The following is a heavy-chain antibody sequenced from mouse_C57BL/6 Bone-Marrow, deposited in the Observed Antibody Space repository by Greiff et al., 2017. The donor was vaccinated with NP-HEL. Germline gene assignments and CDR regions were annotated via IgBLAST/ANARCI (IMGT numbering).Heavy chain of an antibody. CDR2: INPYNGGT. V-gene: IGHV1-19*01. Sequence: VQLQQSGPVLVKPGASVKMSCKASGYTFTDYYMNWVKQSHGKSLEWIGVINPYNGGTSYNQKFKGKATLTVDKSSSTAYMELNSLTSEDSAVYYCARWGVTNYFDDWGQGTTRTVSS. CDR1: GYTFTDYY. CDR3: ARWGVTNYFDD. D-gene: IGHD2-2*01. J-gene: IGHJ2*01.